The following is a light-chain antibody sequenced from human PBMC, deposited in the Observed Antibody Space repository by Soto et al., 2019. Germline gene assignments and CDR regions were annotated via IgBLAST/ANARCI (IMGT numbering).Light chain of an antibody. J-gene: IGKJ5*01. Sequence: EIVLPQPPATLSVSPGERATLSCMASQSVSSNLAWYQQKPGQAPRLLIYGASTRATGIPARFSGSGSGTEFTLTISSLQSEDFAVYYCQQYNNRPPITFGQGTRLEIK. CDR2: GAS. V-gene: IGKV3-15*01. CDR3: QQYNNRPPIT. CDR1: QSVSSN.